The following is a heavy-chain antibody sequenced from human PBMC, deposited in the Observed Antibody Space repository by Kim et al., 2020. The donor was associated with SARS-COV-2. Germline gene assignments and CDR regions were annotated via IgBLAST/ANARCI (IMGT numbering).Heavy chain of an antibody. CDR3: ARDVYYEGMDV. D-gene: IGHD3-22*01. Sequence: KNYGNSVKGRFTIPRDTAKNSLYLQMNSLRAEDTAVYYWARDVYYEGMDVWGQGTTVTVSS. CDR2: K. J-gene: IGHJ6*02. V-gene: IGHV3-7*03.